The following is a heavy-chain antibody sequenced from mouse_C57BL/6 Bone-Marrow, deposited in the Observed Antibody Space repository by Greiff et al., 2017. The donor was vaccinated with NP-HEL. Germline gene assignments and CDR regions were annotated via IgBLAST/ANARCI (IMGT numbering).Heavy chain of an antibody. V-gene: IGHV5-4*01. CDR3: ARDRAITTVVSYFDV. CDR2: ISDGGSYT. CDR1: GFTFSSYA. J-gene: IGHJ1*03. Sequence: EVMLVESGGGLVKPGGSLKLSCAASGFTFSSYAMSWVRQTPEKRLAWVATISDGGSYTYYPDNVKGRFTISRDNAKNNLYLQMSHLKSEDTAMYYCARDRAITTVVSYFDVWGTGTTVTVSS. D-gene: IGHD1-1*01.